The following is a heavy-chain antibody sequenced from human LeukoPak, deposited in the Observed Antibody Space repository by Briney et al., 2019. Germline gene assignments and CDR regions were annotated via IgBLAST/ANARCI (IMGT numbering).Heavy chain of an antibody. CDR1: GFTFSTYS. CDR3: ARDLRNYYDTSGYYPNTFDD. CDR2: IRSSRSYI. J-gene: IGHJ4*02. D-gene: IGHD3-22*01. Sequence: GGSLRLSCAASGFTFSTYSMNWVRQAPGKGLEWVSSIRSSRSYIYFADSVKGRFTISRDNAKNSLYLQMNSLRAEVTAVYYCARDLRNYYDTSGYYPNTFDDWGQGTLVTVSS. V-gene: IGHV3-21*01.